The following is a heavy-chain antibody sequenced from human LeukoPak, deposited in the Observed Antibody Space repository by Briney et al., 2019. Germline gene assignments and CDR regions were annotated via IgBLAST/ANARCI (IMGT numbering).Heavy chain of an antibody. D-gene: IGHD3-10*01. J-gene: IGHJ4*02. CDR2: FVPEDGET. Sequence: ASVKVSCKLSGDTLNELSMHWVRQSPGKGLEWMGGFVPEDGETIYAQKCQGRVTMTEDTSTDTAYMELSSLRSDDTAVYFCATLPRGHLFDSWGQGTLVTVSS. CDR3: ATLPRGHLFDS. CDR1: GDTLNELS. V-gene: IGHV1-24*01.